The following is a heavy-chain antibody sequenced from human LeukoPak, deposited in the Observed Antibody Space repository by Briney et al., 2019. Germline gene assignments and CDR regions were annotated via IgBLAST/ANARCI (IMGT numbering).Heavy chain of an antibody. J-gene: IGHJ4*02. CDR1: GFTFSSYE. V-gene: IGHV3-74*01. CDR2: INDDGSAT. Sequence: GGSLRLSCAASGFTFSSYEMNWVRQAPGKGLVWVSRINDDGSATFYADSVKGRFTISRDNAKNTLFLQINSLRAEDTAVCYCAREILAPGKTHDYWGQGTLVTVSS. CDR3: AREILAPGKTHDY.